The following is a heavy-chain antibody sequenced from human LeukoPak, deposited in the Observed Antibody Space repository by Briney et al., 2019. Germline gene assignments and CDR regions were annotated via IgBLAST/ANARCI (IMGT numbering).Heavy chain of an antibody. CDR2: INPNSGNT. V-gene: IGHV1-8*03. J-gene: IGHJ5*02. CDR1: GYTFTAYY. D-gene: IGHD3-22*01. CDR3: ARGPVPNDSSGYYYVADWFDP. Sequence: ASVKVSCKASGYTFTAYYMHWVRQAPGQGLEWMGWINPNSGNTGYAQKFQGRVTITRNTSISTAYMELSSLRSEDTAVYYCARGPVPNDSSGYYYVADWFDPWGQGTLVTVSS.